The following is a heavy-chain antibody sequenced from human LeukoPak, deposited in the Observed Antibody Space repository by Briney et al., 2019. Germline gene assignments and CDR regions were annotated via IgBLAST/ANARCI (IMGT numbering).Heavy chain of an antibody. CDR1: GFTFSSYA. CDR3: AKPEATYYFDY. Sequence: GGSLTLSCAASGFTFSSYAMSWLRQAPGKGREWVSAFSGSCGSTYYADCVKGLFTITRDNSKNTLYLQMNSLRAEDTAVYYCAKPEATYYFDYWGQGTLVTVSS. V-gene: IGHV3-23*01. CDR2: FSGSCGST. D-gene: IGHD5-12*01. J-gene: IGHJ4*02.